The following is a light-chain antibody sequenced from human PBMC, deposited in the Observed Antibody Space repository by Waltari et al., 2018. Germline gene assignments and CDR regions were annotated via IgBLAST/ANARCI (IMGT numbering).Light chain of an antibody. CDR1: SSNIGSYS. V-gene: IGLV1-51*01. CDR2: DNK. J-gene: IGLJ2*01. Sequence: LTQPPSVSAAPGQMITISCSGASSNIGSYSVPWYQPAPGTAPKVVIYDNKRRPSGIPDRFSGSKSGTSVTLGISGLQTGDEADYYCGTWDSDLNAVVFGGGTKVTVL. CDR3: GTWDSDLNAVV.